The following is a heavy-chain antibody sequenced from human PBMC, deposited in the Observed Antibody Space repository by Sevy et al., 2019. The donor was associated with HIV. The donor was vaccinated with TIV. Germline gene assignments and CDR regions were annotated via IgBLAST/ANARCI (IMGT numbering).Heavy chain of an antibody. V-gene: IGHV3-21*01. D-gene: IGHD3-22*01. J-gene: IGHJ4*02. CDR2: ISSSSSYI. Sequence: GGSLRLSCAASGFTFSSYSMNWVRQAPGKGLEWVSSISSSSSYIYYADSVKGRFTISRDNAKNSLYLQMNSLRAEDTAVYYCARDGNYYASSGSDYWGQGTLVTVSS. CDR1: GFTFSSYS. CDR3: ARDGNYYASSGSDY.